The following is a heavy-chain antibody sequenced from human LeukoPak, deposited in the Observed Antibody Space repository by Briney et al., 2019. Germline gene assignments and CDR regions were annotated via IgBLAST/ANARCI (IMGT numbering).Heavy chain of an antibody. CDR2: ISSSSSTI. V-gene: IGHV3-48*04. Sequence: GGSLRLSCAASGFTFSSYSMNWVRQAPGKGLEWVSYISSSSSTIYYADSVKGRFTISRDNAKKSLYLQMNSLRAEDTAVYYCARGPRVYYDSSGYIVGYYYYYMDVWGKGTTVTVSS. D-gene: IGHD3-22*01. CDR3: ARGPRVYYDSSGYIVGYYYYYMDV. CDR1: GFTFSSYS. J-gene: IGHJ6*03.